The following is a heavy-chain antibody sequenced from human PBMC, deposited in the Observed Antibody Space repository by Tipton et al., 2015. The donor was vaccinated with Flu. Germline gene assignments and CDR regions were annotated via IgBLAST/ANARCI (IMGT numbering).Heavy chain of an antibody. Sequence: TLSLTCTVSGGSISSGDYYWSWIRQPPGKGLERIGYIYYSGSTYYNPPLKSRVTISVDTSKNQFSLKLSSVTAADTAVYYCASRPRVFGFNFGMGVGGQGTTVTVSS. CDR3: ASRPRVFGFNFGMGV. J-gene: IGHJ6*02. CDR1: GGSISSGDYY. D-gene: IGHD3-10*02. CDR2: IYYSGST. V-gene: IGHV4-30-4*01.